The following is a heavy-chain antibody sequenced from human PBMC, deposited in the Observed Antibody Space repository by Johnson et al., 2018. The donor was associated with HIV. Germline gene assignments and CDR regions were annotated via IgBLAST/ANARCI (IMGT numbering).Heavy chain of an antibody. Sequence: MLLVESGGGLIQPGGSLRLSCAVSGFTVSSNYMSWVRQAPGKGLEWVSVIYSGGSTYYADSRKGRFTISRDNSKNTLYLQMNSLRAEDTAVYYCAKDLVDTAMDDAFDIWGQGTMVTVSS. CDR2: IYSGGST. D-gene: IGHD5-18*01. CDR1: GFTVSSNY. J-gene: IGHJ3*02. V-gene: IGHV3-66*03. CDR3: AKDLVDTAMDDAFDI.